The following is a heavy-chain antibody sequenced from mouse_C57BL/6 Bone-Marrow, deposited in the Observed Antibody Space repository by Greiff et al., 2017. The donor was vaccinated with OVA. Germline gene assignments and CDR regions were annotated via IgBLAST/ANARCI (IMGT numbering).Heavy chain of an antibody. J-gene: IGHJ2*01. D-gene: IGHD2-1*01. Sequence: VQLQQSGAELVRPGASVKLSCTASGFNIKDDYMHWVKQRPEQGLEWIGWIDPENGDTEYASKFQGKATITADTSSNTASLQLRSLTSEDTAVYYCTSYGNLDYWGQGTTLTVSS. CDR1: GFNIKDDY. V-gene: IGHV14-4*01. CDR2: IDPENGDT. CDR3: TSYGNLDY.